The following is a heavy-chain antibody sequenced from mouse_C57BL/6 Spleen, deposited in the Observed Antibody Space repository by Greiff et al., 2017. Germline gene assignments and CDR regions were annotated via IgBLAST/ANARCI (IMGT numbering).Heavy chain of an antibody. D-gene: IGHD1-1*01. V-gene: IGHV5-4*01. CDR3: ARDREYYGSSYES. Sequence: DVKLVESGGGLVKPGGSLKLSCAASGFTFSSYAMSWVRQTPEKRLEWVATISDGGSYTNYPDNVKGRFTISRDNAQNNRYLQMSHLKSEDTAMYYCARDREYYGSSYESWGQGTTLTVSS. CDR1: GFTFSSYA. CDR2: ISDGGSYT. J-gene: IGHJ2*01.